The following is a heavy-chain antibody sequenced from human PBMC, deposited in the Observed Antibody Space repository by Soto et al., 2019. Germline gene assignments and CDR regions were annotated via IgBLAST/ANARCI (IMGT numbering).Heavy chain of an antibody. D-gene: IGHD3-16*01. J-gene: IGHJ4*02. V-gene: IGHV1-18*01. CDR3: ATDRGLGLGEY. Sequence: QVQLVQSGAEVKKPGASVKVSCKASGYTFTSYGISWVRQAPGQGLEWMGWISAYNGNTNYAQKFQGRVSMTTDTATRTANMALMRLRSDTTAVYYCATDRGLGLGEYWGPGTLVTVSS. CDR1: GYTFTSYG. CDR2: ISAYNGNT.